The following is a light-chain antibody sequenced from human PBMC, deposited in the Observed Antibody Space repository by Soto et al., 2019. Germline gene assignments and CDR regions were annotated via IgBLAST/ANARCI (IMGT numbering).Light chain of an antibody. CDR2: GAS. Sequence: EIVLTQSPGTLSLSPGERATLSCRASQSTSNTYLAWYQQKPGQAPRLLIYGASSRATGIPDRFSGSGSGTDFTLTISRLEPEDFAVYYCQQYGSSSWTFGQGTKVDI. CDR1: QSTSNTY. V-gene: IGKV3-20*01. J-gene: IGKJ1*01. CDR3: QQYGSSSWT.